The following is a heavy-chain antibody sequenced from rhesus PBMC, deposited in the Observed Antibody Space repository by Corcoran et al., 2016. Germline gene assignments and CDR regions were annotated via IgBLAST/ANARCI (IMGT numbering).Heavy chain of an antibody. CDR1: GFTCSDYY. D-gene: IGHD4-29*01. J-gene: IGHJ4*01. CDR3: GRADYGVDY. V-gene: IGHV3-178*01. Sequence: EVQLVESGGDLAKPGGSLRLSCAASGFTCSDYYRDWVRQAPGKGLVWVSRISNVGGSTWYADSVKGRFPISRENAKNTLYLQMISLRVEDTAVYYCGRADYGVDYWGQGVLVTVSS. CDR2: ISNVGGST.